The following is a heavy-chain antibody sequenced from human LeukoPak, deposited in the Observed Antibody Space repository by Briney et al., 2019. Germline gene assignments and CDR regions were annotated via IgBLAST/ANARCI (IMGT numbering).Heavy chain of an antibody. CDR3: ARASSTSCPEWFDP. CDR1: GLTFSSYA. Sequence: GRSLRLSCAASGLTFSSYAIHWVRQAPGKGLEWVAVISYDGSNKYYADSVKGRFTISRDNSKNTLYLQMNSLRAEDTAVYYCARASSTSCPEWFDPWGQGTLVTVSS. V-gene: IGHV3-30-3*01. CDR2: ISYDGSNK. D-gene: IGHD2-2*01. J-gene: IGHJ5*02.